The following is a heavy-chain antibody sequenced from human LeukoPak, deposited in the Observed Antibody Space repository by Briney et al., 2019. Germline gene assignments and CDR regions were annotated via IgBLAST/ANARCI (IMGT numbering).Heavy chain of an antibody. J-gene: IGHJ4*02. CDR2: IKQDGGEK. Sequence: GGSLRLSCAASGFIFTGYFMSWVRQAPGKGLEWVANIKQDGGEKYYLDSVKGRFTVSRDNAKNSLYLQMNSLRAEDTAVYYCARVGARQILEYWGQGTLVTVSS. CDR1: GFIFTGYF. CDR3: ARVGARQILEY. V-gene: IGHV3-7*01. D-gene: IGHD4-17*01.